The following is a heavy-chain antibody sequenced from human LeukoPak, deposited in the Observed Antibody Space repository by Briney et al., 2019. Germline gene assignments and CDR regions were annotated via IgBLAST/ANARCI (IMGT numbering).Heavy chain of an antibody. V-gene: IGHV4-39*07. CDR1: GDSISNNNYY. Sequence: SETLSLTCTVSGDSISNNNYYWGWIRQPPGKGLEWIGSIYYSGSTNYNPSLKSRVTISIDTSKNQFSLKLSSVTAADTAVYYCATGHSSAWYYFDYWGQGALVTVSS. CDR2: IYYSGST. J-gene: IGHJ4*02. CDR3: ATGHSSAWYYFDY. D-gene: IGHD6-19*01.